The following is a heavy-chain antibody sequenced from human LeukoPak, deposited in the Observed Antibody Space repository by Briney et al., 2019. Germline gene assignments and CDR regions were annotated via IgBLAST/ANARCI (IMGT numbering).Heavy chain of an antibody. J-gene: IGHJ4*02. D-gene: IGHD3-9*01. CDR1: GYTFTSYD. V-gene: IGHV1-18*01. Sequence: ASVKVSCKASGYTFTSYDINWVRQATGQGLEWMGWISAYNGNTNYAQKLQGRVTMTTDTSTSTAYMELRSLRSDDTAVYYCARGYGVLRYFDWLSPSEDYFDYWGQGTLVTVSS. CDR3: ARGYGVLRYFDWLSPSEDYFDY. CDR2: ISAYNGNT.